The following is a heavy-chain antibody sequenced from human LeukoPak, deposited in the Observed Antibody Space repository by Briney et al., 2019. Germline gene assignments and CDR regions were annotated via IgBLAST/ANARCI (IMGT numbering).Heavy chain of an antibody. CDR1: GFTFSSYA. J-gene: IGHJ4*02. CDR3: ARDSVRRGIAVNY. D-gene: IGHD6-19*01. V-gene: IGHV3-21*01. Sequence: PGGSLRLSCVASGFTFSSYAMSWVRQAPGKGLEWVSSISSSSSYIYYADSVKGRFTISRDNAKNSLYLQMNSLRAEDTAVYYCARDSVRRGIAVNYWGQGTLVTVSS. CDR2: ISSSSSYI.